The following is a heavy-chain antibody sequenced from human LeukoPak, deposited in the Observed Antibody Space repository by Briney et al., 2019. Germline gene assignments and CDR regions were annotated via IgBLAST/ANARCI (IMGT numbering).Heavy chain of an antibody. Sequence: PGGSLRLSCTASGFTFSDYWMPWVRQAPGKGPEWVANIKQDGSQRYYVDSVEGRFTISRDNAKNSFFLQMNGLRAEDTAVYYCARRGGSSSRRSPIDYWGQGTLVTVSS. J-gene: IGHJ4*02. CDR3: ARRGGSSSRRSPIDY. CDR2: IKQDGSQR. CDR1: GFTFSDYW. V-gene: IGHV3-7*01. D-gene: IGHD6-6*01.